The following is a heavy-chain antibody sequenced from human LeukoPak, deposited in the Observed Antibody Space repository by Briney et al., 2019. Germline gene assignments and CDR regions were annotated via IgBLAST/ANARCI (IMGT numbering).Heavy chain of an antibody. J-gene: IGHJ3*01. Sequence: GRSLRLSCAASGFTFSSYAMHWVRQAPGKGPEWVAVIPYDGNNLQYGDAVRGRFTISRDNSKNTVDLQMSSLRAGDTAVYWCMKDGYDALRGYGALDTSEVWGERKMVSASS. CDR2: IPYDGNNL. D-gene: IGHD3-9*01. CDR3: MKDGYDALRGYGALDTSEV. CDR1: GFTFSSYA. V-gene: IGHV3-30*15.